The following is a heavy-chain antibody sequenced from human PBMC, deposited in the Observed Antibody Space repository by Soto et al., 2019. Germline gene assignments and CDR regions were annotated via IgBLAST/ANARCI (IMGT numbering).Heavy chain of an antibody. V-gene: IGHV1-18*01. CDR3: AMVDVYVTTSPQDV. Sequence: QVQLVQSGAEVKNPGASVKVSCKASGYTFTRYGIGWARQAPGQGLGWMGWINTYNGNTNYAQNVQGRVTLTTDTSTSTAYMELRSLRSNDTAIYYCAMVDVYVTTSPQDVWGQGTTVIVSS. CDR2: INTYNGNT. CDR1: GYTFTRYG. D-gene: IGHD3-16*01. J-gene: IGHJ6*02.